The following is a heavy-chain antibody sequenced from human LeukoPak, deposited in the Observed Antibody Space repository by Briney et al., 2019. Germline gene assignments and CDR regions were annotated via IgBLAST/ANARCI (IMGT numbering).Heavy chain of an antibody. D-gene: IGHD3-16*02. CDR1: GGSISSYY. J-gene: IGHJ4*02. CDR2: IYYSGST. Sequence: SETLSLTCTVSGGSISSYYWSWIRQPPGKGLEWIGYIYYSGSTNYNPSLKSRVTISVDTSKNQVSLRLSSVTAADTAVYYCARASMITFGGVITYYFDYWGQGTLVTVSS. V-gene: IGHV4-59*01. CDR3: ARASMITFGGVITYYFDY.